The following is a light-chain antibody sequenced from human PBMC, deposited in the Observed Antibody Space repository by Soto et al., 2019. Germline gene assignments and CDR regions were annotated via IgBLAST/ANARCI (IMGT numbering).Light chain of an antibody. J-gene: IGKJ1*01. CDR1: RGLSDTN. Sequence: EIVLTQSPGTLSLSPGEGATLSCRASRGLSDTNLAWYQQKPGQAPSLLLYDSSRRAPGVPHRFSGSGSGTDFTLTISSVEPDDFAVYYCQQYDVSPQTFGRGSRV. CDR3: QQYDVSPQT. V-gene: IGKV3-20*01. CDR2: DSS.